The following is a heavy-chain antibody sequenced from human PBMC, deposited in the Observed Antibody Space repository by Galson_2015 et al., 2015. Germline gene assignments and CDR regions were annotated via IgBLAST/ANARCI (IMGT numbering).Heavy chain of an antibody. CDR1: GGSISSGSYY. Sequence: TLSLTCTVSGGSISSGSYYWSWIRQPAGKGLEWIGRIYTSGSTNYNPPLKSRVTISVDTSKNQFSLKLSSVTAADTAVYYCARSCSGGSCYEGDYWGQGTLVTVSS. D-gene: IGHD2-15*01. CDR2: IYTSGST. J-gene: IGHJ4*02. CDR3: ARSCSGGSCYEGDY. V-gene: IGHV4-61*02.